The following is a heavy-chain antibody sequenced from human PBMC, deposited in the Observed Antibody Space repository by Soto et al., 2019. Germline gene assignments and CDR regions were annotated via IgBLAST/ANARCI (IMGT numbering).Heavy chain of an antibody. CDR2: MNPNSGNT. D-gene: IGHD3-3*01. V-gene: IGHV1-8*01. CDR1: GYTFTNYD. Sequence: QVQLVQSGAEVKKPGASVKVSCKAFGYTFTNYDINWVRQATGQGLEWMGWMNPNSGNTGYAQKFQGRVTMTRDTSIITAYMELSSLRDEDTAVYYCAGPWSKQWGQGTPVTVSS. J-gene: IGHJ4*02. CDR3: AGPWSKQ.